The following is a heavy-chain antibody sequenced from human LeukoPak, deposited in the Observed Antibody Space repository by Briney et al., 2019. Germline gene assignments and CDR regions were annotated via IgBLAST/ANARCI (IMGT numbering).Heavy chain of an antibody. J-gene: IGHJ4*02. D-gene: IGHD3-9*01. CDR2: FKTKTDGGTA. CDR1: GFTFSNAW. V-gene: IGHV3-15*07. CDR3: TPSRRYVIYFDY. Sequence: GGSLRLSCAASGFTFSNAWMNWVRQAPGKGLEWIGRFKTKTDGGTADYAAPVKGRFTISRDDSKNTLYLQMNSLKTEDTAVYYCTPSRRYVIYFDYWGQGTLVTVSS.